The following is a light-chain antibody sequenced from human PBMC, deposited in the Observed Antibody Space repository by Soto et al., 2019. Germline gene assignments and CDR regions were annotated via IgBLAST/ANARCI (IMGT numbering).Light chain of an antibody. Sequence: QYALTQPASVSVSPGQSITISCTGTSSDVGGYNYVSWYQQHPGKAPKLMIYEVSNRPSGVSNRFSGSKSVNTASLTISGIQSEAESDYYCSSYTIRSTIDVFGTGTKVTLL. CDR2: EVS. V-gene: IGLV2-14*01. CDR1: SSDVGGYNY. CDR3: SSYTIRSTIDV. J-gene: IGLJ1*01.